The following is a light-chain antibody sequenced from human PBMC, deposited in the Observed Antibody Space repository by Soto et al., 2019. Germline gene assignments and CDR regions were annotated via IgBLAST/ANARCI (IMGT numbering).Light chain of an antibody. CDR1: QTVRNNY. CDR2: DAS. V-gene: IGKV3-20*01. J-gene: IGKJ4*01. Sequence: ELVLAQSPGTLSLSPGERATLSCRASQTVRNNYLAWYQQKPGQAPRLLIYDASSRATGIPDRFSGGGSGTDFTLTISRLEPEDFAVYYCQQFSSHPLTFGGGTKVDI. CDR3: QQFSSHPLT.